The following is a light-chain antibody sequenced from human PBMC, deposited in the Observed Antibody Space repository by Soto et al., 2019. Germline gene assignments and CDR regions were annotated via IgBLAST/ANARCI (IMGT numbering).Light chain of an antibody. CDR1: QSVNNNY. Sequence: EIVLTQSPGTLSLSPGERATLSCRASQSVNNNYLAGYQHKPGQSPRLLIYAASNRARGIPDRFGGSGSGADFTLTVSSLAPEDFPVYYCQQYGSAPWTFAQGAKVEI. CDR3: QQYGSAPWT. J-gene: IGKJ1*01. CDR2: AAS. V-gene: IGKV3-20*01.